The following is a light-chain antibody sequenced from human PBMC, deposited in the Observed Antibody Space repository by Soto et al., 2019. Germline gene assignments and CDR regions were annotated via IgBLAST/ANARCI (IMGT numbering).Light chain of an antibody. J-gene: IGKJ1*01. V-gene: IGKV1-5*01. CDR3: QQSYNYPWT. Sequence: DIQMTQSPSTLSASVGYRFTITCRASQSLNNGLAWYQQKPGKAPNLLIYDASTLERGVPSRFSGSGSGTDFTLTISSLQPEDFATYYCQQSYNYPWTFGQGTMVDIK. CDR2: DAS. CDR1: QSLNNG.